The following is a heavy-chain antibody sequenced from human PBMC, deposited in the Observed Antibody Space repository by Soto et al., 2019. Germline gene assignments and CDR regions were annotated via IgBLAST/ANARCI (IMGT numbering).Heavy chain of an antibody. CDR1: DFSISRDYW. V-gene: IGHV4-28*01. D-gene: IGHD6-25*01. CDR2: IYYSGDT. CDR3: ARKRAAVGHFDL. Sequence: QVQLQESGPGLVRPSDTLSLICAVSDFSISRDYWWGWIRQPPGQGLEWIAYIYYSGDTLYNPSLRGRVTISIDNNKNQLALRLRSVTAVDTAMYYCARKRAAVGHFDLWGRGTLVTVSS. J-gene: IGHJ2*01.